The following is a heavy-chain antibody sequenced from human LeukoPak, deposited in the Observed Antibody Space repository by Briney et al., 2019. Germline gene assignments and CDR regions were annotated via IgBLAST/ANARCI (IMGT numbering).Heavy chain of an antibody. J-gene: IGHJ4*02. D-gene: IGHD3-22*01. CDR1: GFTFSSYA. CDR3: AKDHPFDYYYATSGYFLY. V-gene: IGHV3-23*01. CDR2: VSGSGSGT. Sequence: GGSLRLSCAASGFTFSSYAMAWVRQAPGKGLEWVSSVSGSGSGTYYADSVKGRFTISRDNSKNTVYLQMNSLRADDTAVYYCAKDHPFDYYYATSGYFLYWGQGTLVTVSS.